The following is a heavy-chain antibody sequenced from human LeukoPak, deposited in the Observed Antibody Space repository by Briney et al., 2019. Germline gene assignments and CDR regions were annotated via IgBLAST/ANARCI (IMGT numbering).Heavy chain of an antibody. D-gene: IGHD3-3*01. CDR3: AGAYYDSWSGYYTNYYYYMGA. Sequence: PGGSLRLSCAGSVFTFSTYAMNWGRQARGKGLEWVSAISGDGGITYYADSAKGRFTISRDNSKDTLLLHMNSQTVEDTAVYYCAGAYYDSWSGYYTNYYYYMGAWAKGTPVTVSS. CDR1: VFTFSTYA. CDR2: ISGDGGIT. J-gene: IGHJ6*03. V-gene: IGHV3-23*01.